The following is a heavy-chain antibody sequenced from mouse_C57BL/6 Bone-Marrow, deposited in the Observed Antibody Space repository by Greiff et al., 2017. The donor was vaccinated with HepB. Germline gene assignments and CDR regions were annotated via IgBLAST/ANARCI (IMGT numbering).Heavy chain of an antibody. J-gene: IGHJ3*01. Sequence: DVQLVESGGGLVQPGGSLKLSCAASGFTFSDYYMYWVRQTPEKRLEWVAYISNGGGSTYYPDTVKGRFTISRDNAKNTLYLQMSRLKSEDTAMYYCARQRAYWGQGTLVTVSA. CDR1: GFTFSDYY. V-gene: IGHV5-12*01. CDR3: ARQRAY. CDR2: ISNGGGST.